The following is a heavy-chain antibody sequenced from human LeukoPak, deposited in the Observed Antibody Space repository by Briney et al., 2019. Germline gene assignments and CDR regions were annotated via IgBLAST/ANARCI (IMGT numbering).Heavy chain of an antibody. CDR2: ISAYNGNT. V-gene: IGHV1-18*01. CDR1: GYTFSGYG. J-gene: IGHJ4*02. CDR3: ASGSSYGGDFDY. D-gene: IGHD4/OR15-4a*01. Sequence: ASVKVSCKASGYTFSGYGITWVRQAPGQGLEWMGWISAYNGNTKNAQNLQGRVTMTTDTSTSTAYMELRSLRSDDTAVYYCASGSSYGGDFDYWGQGTLVTVSS.